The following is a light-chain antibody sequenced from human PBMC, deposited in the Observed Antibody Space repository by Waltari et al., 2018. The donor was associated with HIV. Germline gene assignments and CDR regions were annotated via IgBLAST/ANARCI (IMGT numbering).Light chain of an antibody. CDR2: NNN. J-gene: IGLJ2*01. CDR3: AAWDDSLNGVV. V-gene: IGLV1-44*01. Sequence: QSVLTQPPSASGTPGQRVTISCSGSSSNIGSNTVTWYQQLPGTAPKLLIYNNNRRPSGVPDRFAGSKSGTSASLAISGLQSEDEADYYCAAWDDSLNGVVFGGGTKLTVL. CDR1: SSNIGSNT.